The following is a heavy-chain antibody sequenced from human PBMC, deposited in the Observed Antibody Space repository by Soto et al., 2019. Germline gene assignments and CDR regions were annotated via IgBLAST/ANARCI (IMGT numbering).Heavy chain of an antibody. J-gene: IGHJ6*02. V-gene: IGHV4-30-4*01. CDR1: GDSISSGTNF. CDR2: IHHSGTT. Sequence: QVQLQESGPGLVKPSQTLSLTCTVSGDSISSGTNFWSWIRQPPGKALEWMGFIHHSGTTFYNPSLKIRVMISGDTSENKISLKMTSLTAADTAVYYCARARGYCSGPNCSLFYFYGLDVWGQGTKVSVSS. CDR3: ARARGYCSGPNCSLFYFYGLDV. D-gene: IGHD2-15*01.